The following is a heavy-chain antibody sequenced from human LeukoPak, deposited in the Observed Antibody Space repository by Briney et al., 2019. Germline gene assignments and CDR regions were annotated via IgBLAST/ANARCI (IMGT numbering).Heavy chain of an antibody. CDR1: GFTFSSYS. V-gene: IGHV3-21*01. CDR3: ARSVGGHFDY. J-gene: IGHJ4*02. Sequence: GGSLRLSCAASGFTFSSYSMNWVRQAPGKGLEWASSISSSSSYIYYADSVKGRFTISRDNAKNSLSLQMNSLRDEDTAVYYCARSVGGHFDYWGQGMLVTVSS. CDR2: ISSSSSYI. D-gene: IGHD3-16*01.